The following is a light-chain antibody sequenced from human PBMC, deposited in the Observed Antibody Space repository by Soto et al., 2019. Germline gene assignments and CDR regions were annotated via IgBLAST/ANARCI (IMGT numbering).Light chain of an antibody. Sequence: QSVLTQPPTASGTPGQRVTISCSGSRSNIGTHYGYWYQQVPGKAPKLLIYSNNQRPSGVPDRFSGSKSGASVSLAISGLRSEDEADYYCSSYAGSNNFVFGTGTKLTVL. CDR1: RSNIGTHY. CDR3: SSYAGSNNFV. J-gene: IGLJ1*01. CDR2: SNN. V-gene: IGLV1-47*02.